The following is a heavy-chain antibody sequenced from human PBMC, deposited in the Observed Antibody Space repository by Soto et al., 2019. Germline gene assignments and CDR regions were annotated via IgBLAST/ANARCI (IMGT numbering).Heavy chain of an antibody. D-gene: IGHD6-25*01. CDR1: GFTFSDYY. Sequence: PGGSLRLSCAASGFTFSDYYMTWIRQSPGRGLEWISKISGEGTVFYAASVKGRFTVSRDNAKNSLSLRMDSLRAEDTAVYYCARVLRQAGSDYWGQGALVTVSS. V-gene: IGHV3-11*01. J-gene: IGHJ4*02. CDR2: ISGEGTV. CDR3: ARVLRQAGSDY.